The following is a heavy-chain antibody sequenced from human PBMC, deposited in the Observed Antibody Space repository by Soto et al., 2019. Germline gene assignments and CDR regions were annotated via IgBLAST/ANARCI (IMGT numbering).Heavy chain of an antibody. CDR1: GYTFTSYG. Sequence: ASVKVSCKASGYTFTSYGISWVRQAPGQGLEWMGWISAYNGNTNYAQKLQGRVTMTTDTSTSTAYMELRSLRSDDTAVYYCARVGLRYLDWSRGNWFDPWGQGTLVTVSS. V-gene: IGHV1-18*01. D-gene: IGHD3-9*01. CDR2: ISAYNGNT. CDR3: ARVGLRYLDWSRGNWFDP. J-gene: IGHJ5*02.